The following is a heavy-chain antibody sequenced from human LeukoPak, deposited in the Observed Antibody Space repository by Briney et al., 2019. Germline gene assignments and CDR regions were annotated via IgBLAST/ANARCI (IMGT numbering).Heavy chain of an antibody. CDR2: IIPIFGTA. CDR3: ALVRDYYGSGSSFDY. Sequence: SVKVSCKASGGTFSSYAISWVRQAPGQGLEWMGGIIPIFGTANYAQKFQGRVTITADESTSTAYMELSSLRSEDTAVYYCALVRDYYGSGSSFDYWGQGTLVTVSS. CDR1: GGTFSSYA. J-gene: IGHJ4*02. V-gene: IGHV1-69*13. D-gene: IGHD3-10*01.